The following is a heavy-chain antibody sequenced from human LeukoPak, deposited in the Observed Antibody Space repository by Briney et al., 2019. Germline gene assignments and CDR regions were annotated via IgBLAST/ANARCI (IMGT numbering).Heavy chain of an antibody. Sequence: GASVKVSCKASGYTFTSYGISWVRQAPGQGLEWMGCISAYNGNTNYAQKLQGRVTMTTDTSTSTAYMELRSLRSDDTAVYYCAREEYVWGSYRCLDYWGQGTLVTVSS. CDR2: ISAYNGNT. J-gene: IGHJ4*02. V-gene: IGHV1-18*01. CDR1: GYTFTSYG. D-gene: IGHD3-16*02. CDR3: AREEYVWGSYRCLDY.